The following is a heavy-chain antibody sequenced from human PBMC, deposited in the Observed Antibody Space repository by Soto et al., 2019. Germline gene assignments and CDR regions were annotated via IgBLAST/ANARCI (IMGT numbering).Heavy chain of an antibody. J-gene: IGHJ4*02. D-gene: IGHD2-21*01. CDR1: GYTFTNYA. Sequence: ASVKVSCKASGYTFTNYAIHWVRQAPGQRLEWMGWINAGSGNTKYSQRFEGRVSITRDTSTSTAYMELSSLRSEDTAVYYCARDPIHMYYFDYWGQGTLVTVSS. CDR2: INAGSGNT. V-gene: IGHV1-3*01. CDR3: ARDPIHMYYFDY.